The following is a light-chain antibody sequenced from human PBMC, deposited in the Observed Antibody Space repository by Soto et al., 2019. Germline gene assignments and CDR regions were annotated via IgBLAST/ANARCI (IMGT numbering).Light chain of an antibody. CDR1: QSVSSSY. J-gene: IGKJ2*01. V-gene: IGKV3-20*01. Sequence: EIVLTQSPGTLSLSPGERATLSCRAGQSVSSSYLAWYQHKPGQAPRLLIYGASSRATGIPDRFSGSGSGTDFTLSISRLDPEDFADYYCQQYGSSPYTFGQGTKLEIK. CDR3: QQYGSSPYT. CDR2: GAS.